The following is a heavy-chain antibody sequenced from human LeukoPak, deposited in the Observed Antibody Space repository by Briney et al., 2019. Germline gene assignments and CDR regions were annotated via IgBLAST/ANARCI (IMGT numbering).Heavy chain of an antibody. V-gene: IGHV3-30-3*01. CDR1: GFTFSTYA. Sequence: GGSLRLSCAASGFTFSTYAMSWVRQAPGKGLEWVAVISYDGSNKYYADSVKGRFTISRDNSKNTLYLQMNSLRAEDTAVYYCAREEDYDILTGYFLGHFQHWGQGTLVTVSS. CDR2: ISYDGSNK. CDR3: AREEDYDILTGYFLGHFQH. D-gene: IGHD3-9*01. J-gene: IGHJ1*01.